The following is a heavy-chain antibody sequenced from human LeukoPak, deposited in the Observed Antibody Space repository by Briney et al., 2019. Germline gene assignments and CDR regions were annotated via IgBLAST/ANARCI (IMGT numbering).Heavy chain of an antibody. CDR2: IYYSGST. Sequence: PSETLSLTCTVSGGSISSYYWSWIRQPPGKGLEWIGYIYYSGSTNYNPSLKSRVTISVDTSKNQFSLKLSPVTAADTAVYYCARVASRIDAFDIWGQGTMVTVSS. V-gene: IGHV4-59*01. J-gene: IGHJ3*02. CDR1: GGSISSYY. CDR3: ARVASRIDAFDI. D-gene: IGHD2-15*01.